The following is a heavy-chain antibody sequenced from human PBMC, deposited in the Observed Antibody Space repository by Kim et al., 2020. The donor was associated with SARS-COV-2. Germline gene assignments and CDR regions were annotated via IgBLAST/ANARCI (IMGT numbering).Heavy chain of an antibody. Sequence: ASVKVSCKASGYTFTSYYMHWVRQAPGQGLEWMGIINPSGGSTSYAQKFQGRVTMTRDTSTSTVYMELSSLRSEDTAVYYCASTPPRVAGPSTFDIWGQGTMVTVSS. CDR1: GYTFTSYY. V-gene: IGHV1-46*01. CDR3: ASTPPRVAGPSTFDI. J-gene: IGHJ3*02. D-gene: IGHD6-19*01. CDR2: INPSGGST.